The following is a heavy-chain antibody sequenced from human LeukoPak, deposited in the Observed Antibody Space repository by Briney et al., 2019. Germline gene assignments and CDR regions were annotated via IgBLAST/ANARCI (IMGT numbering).Heavy chain of an antibody. J-gene: IGHJ4*02. CDR3: ARVYYDSSGYDY. Sequence: ASVKVSCKASGYTFTGYYMPWVRHAPGQGLEWMGWINPNSGGTNYAQKFQGRVTMTRDTSISTAYMELSRLRSDDTAVYYCARVYYDSSGYDYWGQGTLVTVSS. D-gene: IGHD3-22*01. V-gene: IGHV1-2*02. CDR1: GYTFTGYY. CDR2: INPNSGGT.